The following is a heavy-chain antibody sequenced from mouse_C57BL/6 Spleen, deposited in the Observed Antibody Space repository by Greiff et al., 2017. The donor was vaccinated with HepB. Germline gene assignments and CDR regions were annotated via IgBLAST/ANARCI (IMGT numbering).Heavy chain of an antibody. CDR1: GYTFTSYW. D-gene: IGHD1-1*01. J-gene: IGHJ1*03. CDR2: IHPNSGST. Sequence: QVQLQQPGAELVKPGASVKLSCKASGYTFTSYWMHWVKQRPGQGLEWIGMIHPNSGSTNYNEKFKSKATLTVDKSSSTAYMQLSSLTSEDSAVYYCARRGADYYGSSYWYFDVWGTGTTVTVSS. V-gene: IGHV1-64*01. CDR3: ARRGADYYGSSYWYFDV.